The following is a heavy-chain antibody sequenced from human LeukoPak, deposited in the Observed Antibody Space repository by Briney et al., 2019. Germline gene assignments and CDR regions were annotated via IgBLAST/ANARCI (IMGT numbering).Heavy chain of an antibody. J-gene: IGHJ4*02. Sequence: SETLSPTCTVSGGSISSYYWSWIRQPPGKGLEWIGYIYYSGSTNYNPSLKSRVTISVDTSKNQFSLKLSSVTAADTAVYYCARGSTVTRVWDADYFDYWGQGTLVTVSS. CDR2: IYYSGST. D-gene: IGHD4-17*01. CDR3: ARGSTVTRVWDADYFDY. V-gene: IGHV4-59*01. CDR1: GGSISSYY.